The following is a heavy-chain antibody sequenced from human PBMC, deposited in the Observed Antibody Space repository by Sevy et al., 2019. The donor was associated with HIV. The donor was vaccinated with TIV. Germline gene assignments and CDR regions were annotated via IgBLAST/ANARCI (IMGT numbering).Heavy chain of an antibody. D-gene: IGHD6-13*01. Sequence: GGSLRLSCEASGFTFSSYAMHWVRQAPGKGLEWVAVISYDGSNKYYADSVKGRFTISRDNSKNTLYLQMNSLRAEDTAVYYCARERTYSSSSDYYYGMDVWGQWTTVTVSS. CDR2: ISYDGSNK. V-gene: IGHV3-30-3*01. CDR3: ARERTYSSSSDYYYGMDV. CDR1: GFTFSSYA. J-gene: IGHJ6*02.